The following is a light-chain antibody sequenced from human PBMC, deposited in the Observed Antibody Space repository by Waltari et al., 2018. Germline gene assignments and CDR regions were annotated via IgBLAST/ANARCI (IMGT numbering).Light chain of an antibody. J-gene: IGLJ3*02. V-gene: IGLV1-40*01. CDR3: QSYDSSLTAV. Sequence: QSVLTQPPSVSGAPGQSVTISCTGTSPNIGAGLAVHWYQQLPGAAPKLLIYAYSNRPSGVPDRFYGSKSGTSASLAITGLQSEDEADYYCQSYDSSLTAVFGGGTKLTVL. CDR2: AYS. CDR1: SPNIGAGLA.